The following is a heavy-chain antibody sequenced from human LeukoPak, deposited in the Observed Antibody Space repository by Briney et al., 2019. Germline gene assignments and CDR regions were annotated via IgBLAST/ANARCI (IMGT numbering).Heavy chain of an antibody. CDR1: GFTFSSYW. Sequence: GGSLRLSCAASGFTFSSYWMHWVRQAPGKGLVWVSRINSGGSSTSYADSVKGRFTISRDNDKNTLYQQTNSLRADNTAVYYCARMRWLQSAHIDYWGQGTLVTVSS. J-gene: IGHJ4*02. V-gene: IGHV3-74*01. D-gene: IGHD5-24*01. CDR3: ARMRWLQSAHIDY. CDR2: INSGGSST.